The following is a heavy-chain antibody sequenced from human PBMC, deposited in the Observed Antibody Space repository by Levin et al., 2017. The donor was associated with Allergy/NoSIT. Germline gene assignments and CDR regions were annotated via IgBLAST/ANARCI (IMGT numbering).Heavy chain of an antibody. D-gene: IGHD5-18*01. CDR2: ISSSGSTI. V-gene: IGHV3-11*01. CDR1: GFTFSDYY. Sequence: GGSLRLSCAASGFTFSDYYMSWIRQAPGKGLEWVSYISSSGSTIYYADSVKGRFTISRDNAKNSLYLQMNSLRAEDTAVYYCARTRGYSYGYDEGMDVWGQGTTVTVSS. CDR3: ARTRGYSYGYDEGMDV. J-gene: IGHJ6*02.